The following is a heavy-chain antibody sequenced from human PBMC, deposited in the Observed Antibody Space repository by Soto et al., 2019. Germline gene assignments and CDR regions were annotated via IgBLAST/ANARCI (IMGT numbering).Heavy chain of an antibody. CDR2: ISQDGGIA. J-gene: IGHJ4*01. V-gene: IGHV3-74*01. Sequence: VQLVESGGGLVQPGGSLRLSCAASGFAFGSYWMHWVRQAPGKGLVWVSRISQDGGIAPQADSVKGALTITRDHAKNTLVPQTNRLRAADSAVYYSGRDQRHWKECADQWGHGTRVTVSS. CDR1: GFAFGSYW. CDR3: GRDQRHWKECADQ. D-gene: IGHD1-1*01.